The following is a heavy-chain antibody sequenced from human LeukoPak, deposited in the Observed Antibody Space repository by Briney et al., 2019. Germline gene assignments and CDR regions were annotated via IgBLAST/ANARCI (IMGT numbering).Heavy chain of an antibody. J-gene: IGHJ5*01. D-gene: IGHD1-14*01. CDR3: ARAGVYNNNRYWFDS. CDR2: IDGGGGRT. CDR1: GFAFSSYA. Sequence: GGSLRLSCTASGFAFSSYAMSWVRQAPGVGLEWVSAIDGGGGRTWHADSVRSRFTISRDNSKNTLFMQMNSLRAEDTAVYYCARAGVYNNNRYWFDSWGQGTLVTVSS. V-gene: IGHV3-23*01.